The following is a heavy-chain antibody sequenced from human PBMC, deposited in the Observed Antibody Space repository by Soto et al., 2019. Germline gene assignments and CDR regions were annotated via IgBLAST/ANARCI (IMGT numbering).Heavy chain of an antibody. D-gene: IGHD2-15*01. CDR2: IVVGSGST. Sequence: SVKVSCKTSGFAFGNSAVQWVRQARGQRLEWMGWIVVGSGSTNYEQRFQKRVTITRDMSTSTVHMELSCLSSEDTAVYYCAAELYSGGTCCSFDIWGQGTMVTVSS. V-gene: IGHV1-58*01. CDR3: AAELYSGGTCCSFDI. J-gene: IGHJ3*02. CDR1: GFAFGNSA.